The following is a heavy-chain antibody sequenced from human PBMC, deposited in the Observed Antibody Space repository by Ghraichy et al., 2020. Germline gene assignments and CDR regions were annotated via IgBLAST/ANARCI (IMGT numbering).Heavy chain of an antibody. Sequence: SETLSLTCTVSGGSISNYYWSWIRQPPGKGLEWIGYVHYSGRTNYNPSLKSRVTISVDTSKNQVSLKLSSVTAADTAVFYCARHVSGAYDSQFDYWGQGTLVTVSS. V-gene: IGHV4-59*08. CDR3: ARHVSGAYDSQFDY. J-gene: IGHJ4*02. CDR2: VHYSGRT. CDR1: GGSISNYY. D-gene: IGHD5-12*01.